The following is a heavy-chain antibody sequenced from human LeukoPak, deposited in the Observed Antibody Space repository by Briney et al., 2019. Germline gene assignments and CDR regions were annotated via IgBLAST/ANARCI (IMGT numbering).Heavy chain of an antibody. CDR1: GYSFIGYY. Sequence: ASVKVSCKAFGYSFIGYYVHWVRQAPGQGLEWMGWINPNTGATRYSQKFQGRVTMTSDTSISTAYMELNRLTSDDTALYYCARCIGVPAPGRTGTYINWLDSWSQGTLVTVSS. J-gene: IGHJ5*01. D-gene: IGHD6-13*01. V-gene: IGHV1-2*02. CDR2: INPNTGAT. CDR3: ARCIGVPAPGRTGTYINWLDS.